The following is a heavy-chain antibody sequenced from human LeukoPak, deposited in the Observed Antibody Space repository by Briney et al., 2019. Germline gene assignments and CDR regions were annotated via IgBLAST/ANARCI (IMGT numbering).Heavy chain of an antibody. V-gene: IGHV3-30*03. J-gene: IGHJ6*02. D-gene: IGHD2-2*02. CDR2: ISYDGSNK. CDR1: GFTFSSYG. CDR3: ARDLVYGSIPYGMDV. Sequence: GGSLRLSCAASGFTFSSYGMHWVRQAPGKGLEWVAVISYDGSNKYYADSVKGRFTISRDNSKNTLYLQMNSLRAEDTAVYYCARDLVYGSIPYGMDVWGQGTTVTVSS.